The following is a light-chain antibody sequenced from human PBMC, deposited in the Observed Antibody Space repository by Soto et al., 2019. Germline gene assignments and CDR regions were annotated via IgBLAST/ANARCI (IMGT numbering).Light chain of an antibody. CDR1: STDFVSYNR. V-gene: IGLV2-18*02. J-gene: IGLJ1*01. CDR2: DVS. CDR3: CSYAGGYIYV. Sequence: QSALTQPPSVSGSPGQSVTISCTGTSTDFVSYNRVSWYQQPPGTAPKLIIYDVSKRPSGVPDRFSGSKSGNTASLTISGLRAEDEADYYCCSYAGGYIYVFGTGTKVTV.